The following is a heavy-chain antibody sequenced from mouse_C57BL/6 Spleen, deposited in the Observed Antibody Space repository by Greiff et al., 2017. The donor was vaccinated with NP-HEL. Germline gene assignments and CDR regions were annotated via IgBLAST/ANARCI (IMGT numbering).Heavy chain of an antibody. CDR3: ARGLRQNAMDY. D-gene: IGHD1-2*01. V-gene: IGHV1-54*01. J-gene: IGHJ4*01. CDR1: GYAFTNYL. Sequence: VQLQQSGAELVRPGTSVKVSCKASGYAFTNYLIEWVKQRPGQGLEWIGVINPGSGGTNYNEKFKGKATLTADKSSSTAYMQLSSLTSEDSAVYFCARGLRQNAMDYWGQGTSVTVSS. CDR2: INPGSGGT.